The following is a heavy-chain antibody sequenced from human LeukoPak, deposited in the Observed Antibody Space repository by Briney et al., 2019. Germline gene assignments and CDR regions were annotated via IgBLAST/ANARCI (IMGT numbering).Heavy chain of an antibody. CDR1: GYTFTDYY. CDR2: INPNSGGT. V-gene: IGHV1-2*02. D-gene: IGHD6-19*01. J-gene: IGHJ3*02. CDR3: ARDAPSAVAGYDAFDI. Sequence: ASVKVSCKASGYTFTDYYMHWVRQAPGQGLEWMGWINPNSGGTNYAQKFQGRVTMTRDTSTSTVYMELNSLRSEDTAVYYCARDAPSAVAGYDAFDIWGQGTMVTVSS.